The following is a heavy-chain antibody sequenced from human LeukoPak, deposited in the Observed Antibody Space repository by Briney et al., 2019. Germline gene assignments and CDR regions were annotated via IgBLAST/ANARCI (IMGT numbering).Heavy chain of an antibody. D-gene: IGHD2/OR15-2a*01. CDR2: INYSGST. Sequence: SETLSLTCAVSGGSISNYYLNWIRQPPGKGLEWIGYINYSGSTNYNPSLKSRVTISIDTSKHQFSLKLSSVTAADTAVYYCARDYFTSYYYYGMDVWGQGTTVTVSS. CDR1: GGSISNYY. CDR3: ARDYFTSYYYYGMDV. J-gene: IGHJ6*02. V-gene: IGHV4-59*01.